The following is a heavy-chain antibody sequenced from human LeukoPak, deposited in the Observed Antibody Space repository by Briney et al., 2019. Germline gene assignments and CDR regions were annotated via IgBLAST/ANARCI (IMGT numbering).Heavy chain of an antibody. D-gene: IGHD6-6*01. CDR1: GGSISNYY. CDR2: IYYSGST. V-gene: IGHV4-59*01. Sequence: SETLSLTCTVSGGSISNYYWSWIRQPPGKGLEWIGYIYYSGSTKYNPSLKSRVTISVDTSKNQFSLRLSSVTAADTAVYFCARDWGVGGRPGYMDVWGKGTTVTVSS. J-gene: IGHJ6*03. CDR3: ARDWGVGGRPGYMDV.